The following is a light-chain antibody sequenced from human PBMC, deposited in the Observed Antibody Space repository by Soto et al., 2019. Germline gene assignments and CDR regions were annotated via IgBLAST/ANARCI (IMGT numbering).Light chain of an antibody. CDR3: RSYAGSNNFV. V-gene: IGLV2-8*01. CDR1: SSDVGDYNY. Sequence: QSALTQPPSASWSPGQSVTISCTGTSSDVGDYNYVSWYQQHPGKAPKLMIYEVIKRPSGVPDRFSASKSGNTASLTVSGLQAEDEADYYCRSYAGSNNFVFGTGTKVTVL. J-gene: IGLJ1*01. CDR2: EVI.